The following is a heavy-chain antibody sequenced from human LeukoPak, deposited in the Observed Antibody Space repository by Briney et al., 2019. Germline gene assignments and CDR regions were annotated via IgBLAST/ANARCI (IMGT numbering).Heavy chain of an antibody. Sequence: GGSLRLFCAPSGFTFSSYWMHWVRQVPGKGLVWVSRINIDGSDATYVDSVRGRFTMSRDNARNTVNLQMNSLRAEDTAVYCCTRDNRLFGQLVDYWGQGTLVTVSS. CDR3: TRDNRLFGQLVDY. D-gene: IGHD3-10*01. J-gene: IGHJ4*02. CDR2: INIDGSDA. CDR1: GFTFSSYW. V-gene: IGHV3-74*01.